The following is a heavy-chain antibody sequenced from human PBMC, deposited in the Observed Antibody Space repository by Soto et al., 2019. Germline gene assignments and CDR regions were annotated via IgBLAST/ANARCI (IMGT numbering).Heavy chain of an antibody. Sequence: QVQLVQSGPEVKKPGSSVKVSCTASGGIFSNFAVSWVRQAPGQGLEWMGGIIPILATPKYAQKFQGRVTIAAVKNIAYMELSSLTSEDTAVYYCARVGSRDASNYVLDKWGQGTLVTVSS. V-gene: IGHV1-69*06. D-gene: IGHD3-10*02. CDR2: IIPILATP. J-gene: IGHJ4*02. CDR3: ARVGSRDASNYVLDK. CDR1: GGIFSNFA.